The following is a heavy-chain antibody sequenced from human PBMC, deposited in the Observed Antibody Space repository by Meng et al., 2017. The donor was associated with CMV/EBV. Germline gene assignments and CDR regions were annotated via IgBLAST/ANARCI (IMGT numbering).Heavy chain of an antibody. J-gene: IGHJ5*02. V-gene: IGHV3-7*01. D-gene: IGHD2-2*02. CDR2: IKQDGSEK. Sequence: GESLKISCAASGFTFSSYWMSWVRQAPGKGLEWVANIKQDGSEKYYVDSVKGRFTISSDNAKNSLYLQMNSLRAEDTAVYYCARYCSSTSCYRFDPWGQGTLVTVSS. CDR3: ARYCSSTSCYRFDP. CDR1: GFTFSSYW.